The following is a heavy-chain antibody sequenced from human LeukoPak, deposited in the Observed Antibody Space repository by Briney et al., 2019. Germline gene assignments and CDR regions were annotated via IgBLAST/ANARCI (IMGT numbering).Heavy chain of an antibody. CDR3: ASGGYDTLTASGS. J-gene: IGHJ4*02. V-gene: IGHV3-30*02. CDR1: GFSFSSYG. CDR2: IRFDGSTT. Sequence: PGGSLRLSCEGAGFSFSSYGMHWVRQAPGKGLEWITYIRFDGSTTYYADSVKGRFTISRHNPRNVLYLQMNSLRPEDTAVYYCASGGYDTLTASGSWGQGTLVTVSS. D-gene: IGHD3-9*01.